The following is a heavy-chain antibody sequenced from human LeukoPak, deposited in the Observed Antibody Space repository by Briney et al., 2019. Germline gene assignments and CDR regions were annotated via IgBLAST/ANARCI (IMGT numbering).Heavy chain of an antibody. CDR1: GFTFSSYA. Sequence: GTSLRLSCAASGFTFSSYAMHWVRQAPGKGLEWVTIISYDGRNKYYADSVRGRFTISRDNSKNTLYLQVNSLRPEDAAVYYCARDRYCSGPSCYGEAFDIWGQGTMVTVSS. CDR2: ISYDGRNK. D-gene: IGHD2-15*01. J-gene: IGHJ3*02. V-gene: IGHV3-30*04. CDR3: ARDRYCSGPSCYGEAFDI.